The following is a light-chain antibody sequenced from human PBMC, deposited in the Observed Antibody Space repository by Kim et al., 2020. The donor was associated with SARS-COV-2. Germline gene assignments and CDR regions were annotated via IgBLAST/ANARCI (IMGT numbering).Light chain of an antibody. CDR3: AAWDDSLNGPV. CDR1: SSNIGSNT. Sequence: ELTQPPSASGTPGQRVTISCSGSSSNIGSNTVNWYQQLPGTTPKLLIYSNNQRPSGVPDRFSGSKSGTSASLAISGLQSEDEADYYCAAWDDSLNGPVFGGGTQLTVL. V-gene: IGLV1-44*01. CDR2: SNN. J-gene: IGLJ2*01.